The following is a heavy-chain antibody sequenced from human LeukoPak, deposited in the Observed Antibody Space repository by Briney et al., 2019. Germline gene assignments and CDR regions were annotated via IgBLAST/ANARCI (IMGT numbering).Heavy chain of an antibody. J-gene: IGHJ4*02. CDR1: GFTFSSYA. CDR3: AIVIGSGWSHDY. Sequence: GGSLRLSCAASGFTFSSYAMSRVRQAPGKGLEWVSAISGSGGSTYYADSVKGRFTISRDNSKNTLYLQMNSLRAEDTAVYYCAIVIGSGWSHDYWGQGTLVTVSS. D-gene: IGHD6-19*01. V-gene: IGHV3-23*01. CDR2: ISGSGGST.